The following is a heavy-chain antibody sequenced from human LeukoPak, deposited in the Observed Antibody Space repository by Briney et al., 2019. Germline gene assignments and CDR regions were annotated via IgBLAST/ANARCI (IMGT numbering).Heavy chain of an antibody. CDR1: GYTFTFYY. J-gene: IGHJ6*03. CDR2: INPNTGGT. CDR3: ARGIGGYYYYMDV. D-gene: IGHD3-10*01. V-gene: IGHV1-2*02. Sequence: ASVTVSCTASGYTFTFYYMHWVRHAPGQGLEWMGWINPNTGGTNYAQKFQGRVTMTRDTAISTAYMELSRLRSDDTAVYYCARGIGGYYYYMDVWGKGTTVTVSS.